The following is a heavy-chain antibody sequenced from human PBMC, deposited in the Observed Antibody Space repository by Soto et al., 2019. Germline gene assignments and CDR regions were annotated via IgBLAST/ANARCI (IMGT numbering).Heavy chain of an antibody. CDR3: ARGAWYYDFWSGYYFDY. CDR1: GGTFSSYA. CDR2: IIANNGTT. Sequence: ASVKVSCKASGGTFSSYAISWVRQAPGQGFEWMGWIIANNGTTNYAQKLQGRVTMTAYTSTSTAYMELRSLRSDDTAVYYCARGAWYYDFWSGYYFDYWGQGTLVTVSS. D-gene: IGHD3-3*01. V-gene: IGHV1-18*01. J-gene: IGHJ4*02.